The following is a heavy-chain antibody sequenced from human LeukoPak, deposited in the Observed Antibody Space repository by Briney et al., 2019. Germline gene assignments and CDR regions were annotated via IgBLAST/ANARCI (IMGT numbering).Heavy chain of an antibody. CDR3: ARGSGPRYCSSTSCPTDY. V-gene: IGHV4-30-4*08. D-gene: IGHD2-2*01. J-gene: IGHJ4*02. Sequence: TSETLSLTCTVSGGSISGYYWSWIRQPPGKGLEWIGYIYYSGSTYYNPSLKSRVTISVDTSKNKFSLKLSSVTAADTAVYYCARGSGPRYCSSTSCPTDYWGQGTLVTVSS. CDR2: IYYSGST. CDR1: GGSISGYY.